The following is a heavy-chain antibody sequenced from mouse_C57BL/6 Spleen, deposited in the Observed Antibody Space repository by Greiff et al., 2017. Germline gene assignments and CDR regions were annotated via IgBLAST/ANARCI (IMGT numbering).Heavy chain of an antibody. D-gene: IGHD2-2*01. Sequence: VQLPQSGAELVKPGASVKLSCKASGYTFTEYTIHRVKQRSGQGLEWIGWFYSGSGSIKYNEKFKDKATLTADNSSSTVYMELSRLTSEVSSVYFCARHEGRHCGCVAYWGQGTLVTVSA. V-gene: IGHV1-62-2*01. CDR1: GYTFTEYT. CDR2: FYSGSGSI. J-gene: IGHJ3*01. CDR3: ARHEGRHCGCVAY.